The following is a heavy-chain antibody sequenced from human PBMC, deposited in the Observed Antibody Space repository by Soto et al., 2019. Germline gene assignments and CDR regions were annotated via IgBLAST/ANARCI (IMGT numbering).Heavy chain of an antibody. V-gene: IGHV3-33*08. D-gene: IGHD1-26*01. Sequence: QVHLEESGGGVVQPGRSLRLSCPASGFIFSNYGMHWVRQAPGKGLEWVAVIWYDGSNKYYADSVKGRFTISRDNSKNTLYLQMNSLRAEDTAVYYCARKPTYWYFDLWGRGTLVTVSS. J-gene: IGHJ2*01. CDR3: ARKPTYWYFDL. CDR2: IWYDGSNK. CDR1: GFIFSNYG.